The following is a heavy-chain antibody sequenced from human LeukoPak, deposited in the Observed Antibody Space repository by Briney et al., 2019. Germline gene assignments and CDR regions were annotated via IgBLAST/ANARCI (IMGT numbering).Heavy chain of an antibody. D-gene: IGHD6-19*01. J-gene: IGHJ4*02. V-gene: IGHV4-59*01. CDR1: GGSISSYY. CDR3: ARADTGYSSGPALFDY. Sequence: PSETVSLTCTVSGGSISSYYWSWIRQPPGKGLEWIGYIYYSGSTNYNPSLKSRVTISVDTSKNQFSLKLSSVTAADTAVYYCARADTGYSSGPALFDYWAREPRSPSPQ. CDR2: IYYSGST.